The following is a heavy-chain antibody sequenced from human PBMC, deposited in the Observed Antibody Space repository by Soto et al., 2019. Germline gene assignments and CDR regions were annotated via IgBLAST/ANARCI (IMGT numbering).Heavy chain of an antibody. CDR1: GYTFTGYY. J-gene: IGHJ4*02. D-gene: IGHD1-26*01. V-gene: IGHV1-2*04. CDR3: ARDHRNSYKRFDY. Sequence: ASVKVSCKASGYTFTGYYMHWVRQAPGQGLEWMGWINPNSGGTNYAQKFQGWVTMTRDTSISTAYMELSRLRSDDTAVYYCARDHRNSYKRFDYYGKGSLVAVAS. CDR2: INPNSGGT.